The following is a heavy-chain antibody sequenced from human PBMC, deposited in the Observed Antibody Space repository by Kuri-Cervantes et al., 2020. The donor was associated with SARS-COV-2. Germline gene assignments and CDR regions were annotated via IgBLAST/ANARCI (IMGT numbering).Heavy chain of an antibody. J-gene: IGHJ4*02. V-gene: IGHV4-4*07. D-gene: IGHD1-26*01. CDR1: GGSISSYY. CDR2: IYTSGST. CDR3: AGSVGGGSYDPVEFDYFDY. Sequence: GSLRLSCTVSGGSISSYYWSWIRQPAGKGLEWIGRIYTSGSTNYNPSLKSRVTMSVDTSKNQFSLKLSSVTAADTAVYYCAGSVGGGSYDPVEFDYFDYWGQGTLVTVSS.